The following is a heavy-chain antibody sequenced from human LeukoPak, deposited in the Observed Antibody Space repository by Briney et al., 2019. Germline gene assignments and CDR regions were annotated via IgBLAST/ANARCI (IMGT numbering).Heavy chain of an antibody. D-gene: IGHD6-19*01. CDR1: GGSISSSSYY. V-gene: IGHV4-39*07. J-gene: IGHJ6*03. CDR3: ARNIAVAGRGDYMDV. Sequence: SETLSLTCTVSGGSISSSSYYWGWIRQPPGKGLEWIGSIYYSGSTYYNPSLKSRVTISVDTSKNQFSLKLSSMTAADTAVYYCARNIAVAGRGDYMDVWGKGTTVTISS. CDR2: IYYSGST.